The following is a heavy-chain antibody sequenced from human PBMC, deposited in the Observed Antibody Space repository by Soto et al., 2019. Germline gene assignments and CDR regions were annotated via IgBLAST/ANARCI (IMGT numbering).Heavy chain of an antibody. CDR2: IYYSGST. CDR1: GGSISSYY. V-gene: IGHV4-59*01. CDR3: ARTRLSPYYCYGMDV. J-gene: IGHJ6*02. Sequence: QVQLQESGPGLVKPSETLSLTCTVSGGSISSYYWSWIRQPPGKGLEWIGYIYYSGSTNYNPSLKSRVTISVDTSKNQFSLKLSSVTAADTAVYYCARTRLSPYYCYGMDVWGQGTTVTVSS.